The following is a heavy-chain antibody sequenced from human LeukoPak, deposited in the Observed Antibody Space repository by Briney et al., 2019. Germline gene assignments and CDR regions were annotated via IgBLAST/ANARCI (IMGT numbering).Heavy chain of an antibody. CDR1: GFTFSTYS. V-gene: IGHV3-48*04. CDR3: ARDPSGWYFVDY. CDR2: IDTGTSTI. D-gene: IGHD6-19*01. J-gene: IGHJ4*02. Sequence: TGGSLRLSCAASGFTFSTYSMNWVRQAPGKGLEWVSYIDTGTSTIYYADSVKGRFTISRDNAKNSLYLQMNSLRAEDTAVYYCARDPSGWYFVDYWGQGTLVTVSS.